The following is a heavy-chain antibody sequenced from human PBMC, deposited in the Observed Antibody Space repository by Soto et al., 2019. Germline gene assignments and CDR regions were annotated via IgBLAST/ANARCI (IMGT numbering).Heavy chain of an antibody. V-gene: IGHV1-8*01. D-gene: IGHD3-16*01. CDR3: ARGXRGATFQFYYYYMDV. CDR2: MNPNSGNT. CDR1: GSSFTSYE. Sequence: EASVKVSRKDSGSSFTSYEINWVRQATGQGLEWMGWMNPNSGNTGYAQKFQGRVTMTRNTSISTAYMELSSLRSEDTAVYYCARGXRGATFQFYYYYMDVWGKGTTVTVSS. J-gene: IGHJ6*03.